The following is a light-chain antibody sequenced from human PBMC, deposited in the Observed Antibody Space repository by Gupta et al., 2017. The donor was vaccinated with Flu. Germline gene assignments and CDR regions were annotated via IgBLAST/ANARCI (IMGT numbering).Light chain of an antibody. CDR2: RAS. Sequence: GTRSMSPGERATLSCRANRRINDTYLAWYQQRPGQTPRLLIYRASKRATGISDRFSGSWSGTDFTLTINSLQPEDVAVYYCQQYGDNLWTFGQGTRLEIK. CDR1: RRINDTY. V-gene: IGKV3-20*01. CDR3: QQYGDNLWT. J-gene: IGKJ1*01.